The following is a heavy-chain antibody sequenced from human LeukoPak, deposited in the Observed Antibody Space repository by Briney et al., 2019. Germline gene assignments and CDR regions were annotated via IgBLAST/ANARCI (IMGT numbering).Heavy chain of an antibody. CDR3: AVLRGVPSIPSYFLDY. V-gene: IGHV4-38-2*02. D-gene: IGHD3-10*01. Sequence: PSETLSLTCSVSGYSLTSGYYWGWIRQPPGKGLEWIGSVFHSGSTHYNPSLKSRVSLSVDTSKNQFSLTLNSVTAADTAVYYCAVLRGVPSIPSYFLDYWGQGTRVTVSS. CDR2: VFHSGST. CDR1: GYSLTSGYY. J-gene: IGHJ4*02.